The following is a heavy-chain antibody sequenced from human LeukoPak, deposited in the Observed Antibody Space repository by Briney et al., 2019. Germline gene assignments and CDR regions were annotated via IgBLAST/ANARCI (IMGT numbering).Heavy chain of an antibody. Sequence: SETLSLTCAVYGGSFSGYYWSWIRQPPGKGLEWIGEINHSGSTNYNPSLKSRVTISVDTSKNQFSLKLSSVTAADTAVYYCARGGDYWDNWFDPWGQGTLVTVSS. J-gene: IGHJ5*02. CDR3: ARGGDYWDNWFDP. CDR2: INHSGST. CDR1: GGSFSGYY. V-gene: IGHV4-34*01. D-gene: IGHD4-17*01.